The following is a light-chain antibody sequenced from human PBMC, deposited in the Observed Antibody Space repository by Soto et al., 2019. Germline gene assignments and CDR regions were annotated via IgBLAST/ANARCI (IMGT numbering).Light chain of an antibody. V-gene: IGKV4-1*01. CDR1: QSLLFSSNNKTY. CDR3: QQYYSDFFT. J-gene: IGKJ2*01. Sequence: DIVMTQSPDSLAVSLGERATISCKSSQSLLFSSNNKTYLAWYQHRPGQSPKMLIFWASAWESGVPERFSGSGSETDFTLTIRGLQPEDAAAYYCQQYYSDFFTFGQGTRLEIK. CDR2: WAS.